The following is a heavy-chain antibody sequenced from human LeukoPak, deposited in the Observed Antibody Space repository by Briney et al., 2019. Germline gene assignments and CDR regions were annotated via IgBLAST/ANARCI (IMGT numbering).Heavy chain of an antibody. Sequence: GGSLRLSCAASGFTFSSYAINWVRQAPGKGLEWVSIISGSGGSTYYADSVKGRFTISRDNSKNTLYLQMNSLRAEDTAVYYCANGGIAMPGAAHFFYWGQGALVTVSS. CDR1: GFTFSSYA. CDR2: ISGSGGST. V-gene: IGHV3-23*01. J-gene: IGHJ4*02. CDR3: ANGGIAMPGAAHFFY. D-gene: IGHD6-19*01.